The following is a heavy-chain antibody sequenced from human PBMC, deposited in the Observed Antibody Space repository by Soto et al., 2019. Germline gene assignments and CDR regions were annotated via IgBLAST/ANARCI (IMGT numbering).Heavy chain of an antibody. J-gene: IGHJ6*02. CDR1: EHTLSSYA. V-gene: IGHV1-69*13. D-gene: IGHD2-2*01. Sequence: SVKVSWKATEHTLSSYAINWVRHAPGHGLEWMGGIIPIFGTANYAQKFQGRVTMTAEESTSTAYMELSSLRSEDTAVYYCARSTGDYCSSTSCYRTDVWGQGTTVTVSS. CDR3: ARSTGDYCSSTSCYRTDV. CDR2: IIPIFGTA.